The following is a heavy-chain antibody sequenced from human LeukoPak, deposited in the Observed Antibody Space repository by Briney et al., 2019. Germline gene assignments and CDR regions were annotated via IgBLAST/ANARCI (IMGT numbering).Heavy chain of an antibody. CDR3: AKSHYDILTGYFDY. V-gene: IGHV1-2*02. J-gene: IGHJ4*02. CDR1: GYTFTGYY. D-gene: IGHD3-9*01. CDR2: INPNSGGT. Sequence: GASVKVSCKASGYTFTGYYMHWVRQAPGQGLEWMGWINPNSGGTNYAQKFQGRVTMTRDTSISTAYMELSRLRSDDTAVYYCAKSHYDILTGYFDYWGQGTLVTVSS.